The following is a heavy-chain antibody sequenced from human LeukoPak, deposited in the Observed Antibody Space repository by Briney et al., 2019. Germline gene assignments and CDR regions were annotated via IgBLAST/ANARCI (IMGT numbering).Heavy chain of an antibody. J-gene: IGHJ6*02. D-gene: IGHD2-15*01. CDR1: GYTFTSYY. V-gene: IGHV1-46*01. CDR3: ARDGIMLGYCSGSSCYSYGMDV. Sequence: GASVKVSCKASGYTFTSYYMHWVRQAPGQGLEWMGKINPSGGSTNYAQKFQGRVTMSRDTSTSTVYMELSSLRYEDTAVYYCARDGIMLGYCSGSSCYSYGMDVWGQGTTVTVSS. CDR2: INPSGGST.